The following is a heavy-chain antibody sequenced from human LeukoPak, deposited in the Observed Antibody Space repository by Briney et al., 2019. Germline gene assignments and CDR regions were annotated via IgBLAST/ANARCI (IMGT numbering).Heavy chain of an antibody. CDR3: ASYPENEEMATIEESDDAFDI. CDR2: IYYSGST. CDR1: GGSISSSSYY. Sequence: YPSETLSLTCTVSGGSISSSSYYWGWIRQPPGKGLEWIGSIYYSGSTYYNPSLKSRVTISVDTSKNQFSLKLSSVTAADTAVYYCASYPENEEMATIEESDDAFDIWGQGTMVTVSS. D-gene: IGHD5-24*01. J-gene: IGHJ3*02. V-gene: IGHV4-39*01.